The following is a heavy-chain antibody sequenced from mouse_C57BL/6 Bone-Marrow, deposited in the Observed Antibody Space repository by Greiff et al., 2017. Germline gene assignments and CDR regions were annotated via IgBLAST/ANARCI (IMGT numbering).Heavy chain of an antibody. D-gene: IGHD2-3*01. CDR2: IWSGGST. CDR1: GFSLTSYG. Sequence: VQLKESGPGLVQPSQSLSITCTVSGFSLTSYGVHWVRQSPGKGLEWLGVIWSGGSTDYNAAFISRLSISKDNSKSQVFFKMNSLQADDTAIYYCATHDGYYHYYAMDYWGQGTSVTVSS. CDR3: ATHDGYYHYYAMDY. J-gene: IGHJ4*01. V-gene: IGHV2-2*01.